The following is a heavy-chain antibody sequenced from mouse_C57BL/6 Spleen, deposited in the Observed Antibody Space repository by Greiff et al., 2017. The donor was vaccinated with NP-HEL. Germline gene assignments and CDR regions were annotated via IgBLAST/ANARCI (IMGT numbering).Heavy chain of an antibody. V-gene: IGHV1-80*01. J-gene: IGHJ2*01. D-gene: IGHD1-1*01. Sequence: VQLVESGAELVKPGASVKISCKASGYAFSSYWMNWVKQRPGKGLEWIGQIYPGDGDTNYNGKFKGKATLTADKSSSTAYMQLSSLTSEDSAVYFCARGGLLRIFDYWGQGTTLTVSS. CDR2: IYPGDGDT. CDR1: GYAFSSYW. CDR3: ARGGLLRIFDY.